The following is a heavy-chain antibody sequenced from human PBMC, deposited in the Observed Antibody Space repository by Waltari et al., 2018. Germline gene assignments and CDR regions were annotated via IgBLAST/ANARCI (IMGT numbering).Heavy chain of an antibody. CDR1: GFTFSGSA. Sequence: EVQLVESGGGFVQPGGSLKLSCAASGFTFSGSAMHWVRRASGKGLEWVGRIRSKANSDATAYAASVKGRLTISRDDSKNTADLQMNSLKTEDTAVYYCRGARNYYGMDVWGQGTTVTVAS. CDR2: IRSKANSDAT. CDR3: RGARNYYGMDV. D-gene: IGHD1-26*01. V-gene: IGHV3-73*01. J-gene: IGHJ6*02.